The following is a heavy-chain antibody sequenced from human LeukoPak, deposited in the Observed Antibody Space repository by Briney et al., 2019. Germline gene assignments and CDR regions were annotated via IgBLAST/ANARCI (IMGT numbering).Heavy chain of an antibody. Sequence: SPSETLSLTCTVSGGSISSYYWSWIRQPPGKGLEWIGYIYYSGSTNYNPSLKSRVTISVDTSKNQFSLKLSSVTAADTAVYYCARENWDYYFDYWGQGTLVTASS. CDR2: IYYSGST. J-gene: IGHJ4*02. CDR3: ARENWDYYFDY. V-gene: IGHV4-59*01. D-gene: IGHD1-26*01. CDR1: GGSISSYY.